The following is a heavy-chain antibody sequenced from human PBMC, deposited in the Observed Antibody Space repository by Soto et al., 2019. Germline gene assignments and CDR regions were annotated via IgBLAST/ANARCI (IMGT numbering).Heavy chain of an antibody. CDR2: INHSGST. D-gene: IGHD5-12*01. CDR3: ARGRLIVATINRYYYYYMDV. J-gene: IGHJ6*03. V-gene: IGHV4-34*01. CDR1: GGSFSGYY. Sequence: PSETLSLTCAVYGGSFSGYYWSWIRQPPGKGLEWIGEINHSGSTNYNPSLKSRVTISVDTSKNQFSLKLSSVTAADTAVYYCARGRLIVATINRYYYYYMDVWGKGTTVTVSS.